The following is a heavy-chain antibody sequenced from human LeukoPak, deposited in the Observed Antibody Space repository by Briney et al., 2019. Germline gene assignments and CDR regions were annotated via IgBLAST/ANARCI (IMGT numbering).Heavy chain of an antibody. CDR3: ARDTSNYYGSGSFDY. Sequence: PGGSLRLSCAASGFTFSSYGMHWVRQAPGKGLEWVAVISYDGSNKYYADSVKGRFTISRDNSKNTLYLQMNSLRAEDTAVYYCARDTSNYYGSGSFDYWGQGTLVTVSS. CDR1: GFTFSSYG. V-gene: IGHV3-30*19. D-gene: IGHD3-10*01. J-gene: IGHJ4*02. CDR2: ISYDGSNK.